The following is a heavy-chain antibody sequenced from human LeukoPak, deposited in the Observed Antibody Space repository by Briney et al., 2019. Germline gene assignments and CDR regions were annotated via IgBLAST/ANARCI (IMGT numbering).Heavy chain of an antibody. CDR1: GYTFTSYY. CDR3: ASGNCSSTSCYTGGYYYYYYMDV. Sequence: ASVKVSCKASGYTFTSYYMRWVRQAPGQGLEWMGIINPSGGSTSYAQKLQGRVTMTTDTSTSTAYMELRSLRSEDTAVYYCASGNCSSTSCYTGGYYYYYYMDVWGQGTTVTVSS. J-gene: IGHJ6*03. D-gene: IGHD2-2*02. V-gene: IGHV1-46*01. CDR2: INPSGGST.